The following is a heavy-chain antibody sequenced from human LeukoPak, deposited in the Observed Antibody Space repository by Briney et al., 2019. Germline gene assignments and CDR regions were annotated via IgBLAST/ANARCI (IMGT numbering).Heavy chain of an antibody. Sequence: SETLSLTCAVYGGSFSGYYWSWIRQPPGKGLEWIGEINHSGSTNYNPSLKSRVTISVDTSKNQFSLKLTSVTAADTAVYYCARSHITRYCSSTSFSPPYYYYMDVWGKGTTVSVSS. CDR1: GGSFSGYY. CDR2: INHSGST. D-gene: IGHD2-2*01. V-gene: IGHV4-34*01. CDR3: ARSHITRYCSSTSFSPPYYYYMDV. J-gene: IGHJ6*03.